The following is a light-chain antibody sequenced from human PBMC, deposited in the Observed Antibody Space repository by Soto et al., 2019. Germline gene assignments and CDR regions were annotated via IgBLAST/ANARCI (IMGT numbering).Light chain of an antibody. CDR2: DAL. CDR3: QQYEIFTIT. V-gene: IGKV1-33*01. CDR1: HDIRKY. J-gene: IGKJ5*01. Sequence: DIQMTQSPSSLSASVGERVTITCQASHDIRKYLNWYQQKQGKAPKVXIYDALNMATGVPSGFTGSGSGTDFTFTISSLQPEDIATYYCQQYEIFTITFGQGTRLEI.